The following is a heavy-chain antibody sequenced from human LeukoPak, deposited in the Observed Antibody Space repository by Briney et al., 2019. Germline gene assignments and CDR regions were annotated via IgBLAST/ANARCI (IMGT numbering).Heavy chain of an antibody. CDR1: GFTFSSNS. V-gene: IGHV3-21*01. Sequence: PGGSLRLSCAAAGFTFSSNSMSWVRQAPGNGLEWVSSISSSSSYIYYADSVKGRFTISRDNAKNSLYLQMNSLRAEDTAVYYCARDLAYRMITFGGVIVDDAFDIWGQGTMVTVSS. J-gene: IGHJ3*02. CDR3: ARDLAYRMITFGGVIVDDAFDI. CDR2: ISSSSSYI. D-gene: IGHD3-16*02.